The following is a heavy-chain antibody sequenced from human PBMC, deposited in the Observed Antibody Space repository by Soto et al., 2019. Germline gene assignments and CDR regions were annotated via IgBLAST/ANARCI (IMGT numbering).Heavy chain of an antibody. V-gene: IGHV3-11*01. CDR3: STGSVAADDALDI. Sequence: GGSLRLSCAASGFTFSDYYMSWIRQAPGKGLEWVSYISSSGSTIYYADSVKGRFTISRDNAKNSLYLQMNSLRAEDTAVYYCSTGSVAADDALDIWGQGTMVPVSS. J-gene: IGHJ3*02. CDR2: ISSSGSTI. D-gene: IGHD2-15*01. CDR1: GFTFSDYY.